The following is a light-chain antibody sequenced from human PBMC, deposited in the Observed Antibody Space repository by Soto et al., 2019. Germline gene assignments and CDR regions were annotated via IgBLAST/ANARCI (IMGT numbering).Light chain of an antibody. Sequence: QSVLTQPPSASGTPGQRVTIACSGSSSNVGSNNVNWYQQLPGTAPKLLIYTNNQRPSGVPDRFSGSKSGTSASLAISGLQSEDEADYYCGAWDDSLNGWVFGGGTKLTVL. CDR1: SSNVGSNN. CDR3: GAWDDSLNGWV. CDR2: TNN. V-gene: IGLV1-44*01. J-gene: IGLJ3*02.